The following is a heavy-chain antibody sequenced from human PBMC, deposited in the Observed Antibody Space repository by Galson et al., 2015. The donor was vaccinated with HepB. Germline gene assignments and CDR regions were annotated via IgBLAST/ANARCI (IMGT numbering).Heavy chain of an antibody. Sequence: SLRLSCAASGFTFSSYAMSWVRQAPGKGLEWVSVISGSGGSTYYADSVKGRFTISRDNSKNTLYLQMNSLRAEDTAVYYCAKDWGADIVVVPAAIGFDYWGQGTLVTVSS. CDR2: ISGSGGST. D-gene: IGHD2-2*01. CDR3: AKDWGADIVVVPAAIGFDY. J-gene: IGHJ4*02. V-gene: IGHV3-23*01. CDR1: GFTFSSYA.